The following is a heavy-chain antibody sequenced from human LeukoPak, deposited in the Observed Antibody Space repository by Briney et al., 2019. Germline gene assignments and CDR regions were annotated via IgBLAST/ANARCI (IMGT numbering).Heavy chain of an antibody. J-gene: IGHJ4*02. D-gene: IGHD6-19*01. Sequence: GGSLRLSCEASGFTFSSNSMNWVRQAPGAGLEWISFISGSGSAMYYADSVKGRFTISRDNAKNSLYLQMNSLRAEDTAVYYCARESVAGSFDYWGQGTLATVSS. CDR1: GFTFSSNS. CDR2: ISGSGSAM. V-gene: IGHV3-48*01. CDR3: ARESVAGSFDY.